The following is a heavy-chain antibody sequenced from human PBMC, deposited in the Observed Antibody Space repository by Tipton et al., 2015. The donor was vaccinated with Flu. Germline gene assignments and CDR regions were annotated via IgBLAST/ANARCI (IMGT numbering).Heavy chain of an antibody. V-gene: IGHV4-38-2*01. D-gene: IGHD4-11*01. CDR1: GDSMGSRYF. CDR2: VHRSGSP. Sequence: TLSLTCSVSGDSMGSRYFWGWIRQPPGGGLEWIGNVHRSGSPYYNPSLRSRVTFAVDGPKNQFSLRLTSVTAADTAVYYCARGDYSNYVSVPKSWFDTWGQGILVIVSS. CDR3: ARGDYSNYVSVPKSWFDT. J-gene: IGHJ5*02.